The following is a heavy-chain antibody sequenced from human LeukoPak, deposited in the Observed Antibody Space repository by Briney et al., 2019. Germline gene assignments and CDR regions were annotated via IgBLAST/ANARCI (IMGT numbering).Heavy chain of an antibody. Sequence: ASVKVSCKASGYTFTGYYMHWVRQAPGQGLEWMGWINPNSGGTNYAQKFQGRVTMTRDTSISTAYMELSRLRSDDTAVYYCAKLYVRDGYNAWTDYYYHGMDVWGQGTTVTVSS. CDR1: GYTFTGYY. V-gene: IGHV1-2*02. D-gene: IGHD5-24*01. CDR3: AKLYVRDGYNAWTDYYYHGMDV. J-gene: IGHJ6*02. CDR2: INPNSGGT.